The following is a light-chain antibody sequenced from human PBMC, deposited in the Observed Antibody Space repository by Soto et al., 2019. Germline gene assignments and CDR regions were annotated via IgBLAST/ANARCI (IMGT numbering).Light chain of an antibody. CDR3: QQDDNLPLT. CDR1: QDISNY. CDR2: DAS. J-gene: IGKJ4*01. Sequence: DIQMTQSPSSLSASVGDRVPITCQASQDISNYLNWYQQKPGKAPKLLIYDASNLETGVPSRFSGIGSGTYFTFTISNLQPEDIASYYCQQDDNLPLTFGGGTKGEIK. V-gene: IGKV1-33*01.